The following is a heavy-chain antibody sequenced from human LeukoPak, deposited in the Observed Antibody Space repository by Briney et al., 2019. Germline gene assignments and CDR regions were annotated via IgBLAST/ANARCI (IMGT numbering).Heavy chain of an antibody. V-gene: IGHV4-59*01. Sequence: SETLSLTCTVSGVSISSYYWSWIRQPPGKGLEWIGYIYHSGITNYIPSLKSRVTLSVDTSKSQFSLKLNSVTAADTAVYYCARVERGTIPSWGQGTLVTVSS. CDR2: IYHSGIT. CDR1: GVSISSYY. CDR3: ARVERGTIPS. D-gene: IGHD3-3*01. J-gene: IGHJ5*02.